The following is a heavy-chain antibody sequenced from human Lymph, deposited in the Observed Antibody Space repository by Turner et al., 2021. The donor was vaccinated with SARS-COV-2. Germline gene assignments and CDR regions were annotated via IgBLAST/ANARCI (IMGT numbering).Heavy chain of an antibody. V-gene: IGHV1-69*10. CDR3: ARDSPYCSSTSCYDP. J-gene: IGHJ5*02. D-gene: IGHD2-2*01. CDR2: IIPILAIA. CDR1: GGTFSSYA. Sequence: QVQLVQSGAEVKKPGSSVQVSCKASGGTFSSYAITWVRQAPGQGLGWMGGIIPILAIANYAQKFQGRVTITADKSTSTAYMELSSLRSEDTAVYYCARDSPYCSSTSCYDPWGQGTLVTVSS.